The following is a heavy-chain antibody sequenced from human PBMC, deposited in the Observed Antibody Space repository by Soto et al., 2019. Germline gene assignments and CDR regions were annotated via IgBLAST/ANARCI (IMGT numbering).Heavy chain of an antibody. CDR3: AREKKSLRQQPDKYGMDV. Sequence: ASVKVSCKASGYTFTSYGISWVRQAPGQGLEWMGWISAYNGNTNYAQKLQGRVTMTTDTSTSTAYMELRSLRSDDTAVYYCAREKKSLRQQPDKYGMDVWGQGTTVTVSS. CDR2: ISAYNGNT. CDR1: GYTFTSYG. V-gene: IGHV1-18*04. D-gene: IGHD6-13*01. J-gene: IGHJ6*02.